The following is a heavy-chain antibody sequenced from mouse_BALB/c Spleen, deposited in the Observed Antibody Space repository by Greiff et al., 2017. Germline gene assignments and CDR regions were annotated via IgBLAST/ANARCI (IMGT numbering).Heavy chain of an antibody. D-gene: IGHD1-1*02. J-gene: IGHJ3*01. CDR1: GFTFSSYT. CDR3: ARHEGGAWFAY. Sequence: EVKLMESGGGLVQPGGSLKLSCAASGFTFSSYTMSWVRQTPEKRLEWVAYISNGGGSTYYPDTVKGRFTISRDNAKNTLYLQMSSLKSEDTAMYYCARHEGGAWFAYWGQGTLVTVSA. V-gene: IGHV5-12-2*01. CDR2: ISNGGGST.